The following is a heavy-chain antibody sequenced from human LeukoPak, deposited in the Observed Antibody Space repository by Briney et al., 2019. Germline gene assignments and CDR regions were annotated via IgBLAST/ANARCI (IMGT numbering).Heavy chain of an antibody. CDR3: ARDSGNWYFDL. CDR1: GGSISSYF. J-gene: IGHJ2*01. V-gene: IGHV4-59*01. CDR2: IYYSGTT. Sequence: TSETLSLTCTVSGGSISSYFWTWIRQPPGKGLEWIGYIYYSGTTNHNPSLKSRVTISVDTPKNQFSLKLSSVTAADTAVYYCARDSGNWYFDLWGRGTLVTVSS.